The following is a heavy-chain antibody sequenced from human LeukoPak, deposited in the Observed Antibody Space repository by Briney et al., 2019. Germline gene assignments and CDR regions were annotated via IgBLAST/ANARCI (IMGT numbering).Heavy chain of an antibody. CDR1: GGSISSGSYY. CDR3: ALPGVVAATNWFDP. CDR2: IYTSGST. Sequence: PSQTLSLTCTVSGGSISSGSYYWGWIRQPAGKGLEWIGRIYTSGSTNYNPSLKSRVTISVDTSKNQFSLKLSSVTAADTAVYYCALPGVVAATNWFDPWGQGTLVTVSS. D-gene: IGHD2-15*01. V-gene: IGHV4-61*02. J-gene: IGHJ5*02.